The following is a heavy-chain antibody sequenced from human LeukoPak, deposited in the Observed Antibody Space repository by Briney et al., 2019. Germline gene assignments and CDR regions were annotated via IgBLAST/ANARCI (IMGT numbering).Heavy chain of an antibody. D-gene: IGHD3-10*01. CDR1: GFIFSTYG. Sequence: GGSLRLSCAASGFIFSTYGMYWVRQAPGKGLEWVAFIRHDGSIKNYADSVKGRSTISRDNSKNTLYLQMNSLRAEDTAVYYCATDRGGYGSGSYDYWGQGTLVTVSS. CDR3: ATDRGGYGSGSYDY. CDR2: IRHDGSIK. V-gene: IGHV3-30*02. J-gene: IGHJ4*02.